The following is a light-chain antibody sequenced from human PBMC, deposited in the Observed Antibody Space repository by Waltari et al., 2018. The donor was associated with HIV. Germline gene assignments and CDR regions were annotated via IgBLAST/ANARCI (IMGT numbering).Light chain of an antibody. CDR2: KDN. V-gene: IGLV3-27*01. J-gene: IGLJ3*02. Sequence: SYELTQPSSVSVSPGQTTRITCSGDVLAKSYARWFQQKPGQAPVAMIYKDNGRPSGIPERFSGSSSGTTVTLTISGAQIEDEADYYCYSAADNMGVFGGGTKLTVL. CDR3: YSAADNMGV. CDR1: VLAKSY.